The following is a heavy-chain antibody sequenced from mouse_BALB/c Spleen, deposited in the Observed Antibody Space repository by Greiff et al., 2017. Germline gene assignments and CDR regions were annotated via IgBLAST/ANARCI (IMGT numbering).Heavy chain of an antibody. CDR3: ARSRGTVVATNYFDY. D-gene: IGHD1-1*01. J-gene: IGHJ2*01. CDR1: GYAFTNYL. CDR2: INPGSGGT. V-gene: IGHV1-54*01. Sequence: QVQLQQSGAELVRPGTSVKVSCKASGYAFTNYLIEWVKQRPGQGLEWIGVINPGSGGTNYNEKFKGKATLTADKSSSTAYMQLSSLTSDDSAVYFCARSRGTVVATNYFDYWGQGTTLTVSS.